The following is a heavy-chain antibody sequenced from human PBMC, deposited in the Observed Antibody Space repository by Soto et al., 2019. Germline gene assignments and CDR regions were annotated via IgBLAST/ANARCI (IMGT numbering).Heavy chain of an antibody. J-gene: IGHJ5*02. CDR1: GFTFSSYA. CDR3: ARDNYDIPSQNWFDP. D-gene: IGHD3-9*01. Sequence: GGSLRLSCAASGFTFSSYAMSWVRQAPGKGLEWVSAISGSGGSTYYADSVKGRFTISRDNSKNTLYLQMNSLTAADTAVYYCARDNYDIPSQNWFDPWGQGTLVTVSS. CDR2: ISGSGGST. V-gene: IGHV3-23*01.